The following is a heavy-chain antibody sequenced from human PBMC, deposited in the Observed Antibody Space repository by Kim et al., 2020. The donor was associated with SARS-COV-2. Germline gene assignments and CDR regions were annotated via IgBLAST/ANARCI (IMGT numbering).Heavy chain of an antibody. CDR3: TRDTRGYSGYAIDS. CDR1: GGSITNTSYS. D-gene: IGHD5-12*01. V-gene: IGHV4-39*07. J-gene: IGHJ4*02. Sequence: SETLSLTCTVSGGSITNTSYSWGWILQPPGKGLEWIGTIYHSGRTYYTPSLKSRVTISVDTSKNQFSLKLASVTAADTAVYYCTRDTRGYSGYAIDSWGQRTLVTVSS. CDR2: IYHSGRT.